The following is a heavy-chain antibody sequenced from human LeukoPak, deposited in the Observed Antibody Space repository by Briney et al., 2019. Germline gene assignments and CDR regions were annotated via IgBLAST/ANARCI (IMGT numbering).Heavy chain of an antibody. CDR1: GFAFSSFG. J-gene: IGHJ5*02. CDR2: IWYDGTNK. V-gene: IGHV3-33*01. CDR3: ARATVTRWFGP. D-gene: IGHD4-17*01. Sequence: PGGSLRLSCAASGFAFSSFGMHWVRQAPGKGLEWVAVIWYDGTNKYYADSVKGRFTISRDNSKNTLYLQMNSLRAEDTAVYYCARATVTRWFGPWGQGTLVTVSS.